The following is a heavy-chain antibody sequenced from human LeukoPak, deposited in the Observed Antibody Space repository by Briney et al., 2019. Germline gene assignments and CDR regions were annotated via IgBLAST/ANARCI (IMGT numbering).Heavy chain of an antibody. J-gene: IGHJ4*02. CDR1: GGSISSGSYY. V-gene: IGHV4-61*02. D-gene: IGHD2-15*01. CDR3: ARSAASPRYFDY. CDR2: IYTSGST. Sequence: SETLSLTCTVSGGSISSGSYYWNWIRQPAGKGLEWIGRIYTSGSTNYNPSLKSRVTISVDTSKNQFSLKLSSVTAADTAVYYCARSAASPRYFDYWGQGTLVTVSS.